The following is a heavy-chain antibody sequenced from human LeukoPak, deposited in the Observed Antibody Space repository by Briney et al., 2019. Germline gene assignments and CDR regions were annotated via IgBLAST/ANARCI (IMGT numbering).Heavy chain of an antibody. CDR2: ISYDGSNK. D-gene: IGHD3-10*01. CDR3: ARGRGRFGKSIHY. Sequence: PGRSLRLSCAASGFTFSSYAMHWVRQAPGKGLEWVAVISYDGSNKYYADSVKGRFTISRDNSKNTLYLQMNSLRAEDTAVYYCARGRGRFGKSIHYWGQGTLVTVSS. CDR1: GFTFSSYA. J-gene: IGHJ4*02. V-gene: IGHV3-30*01.